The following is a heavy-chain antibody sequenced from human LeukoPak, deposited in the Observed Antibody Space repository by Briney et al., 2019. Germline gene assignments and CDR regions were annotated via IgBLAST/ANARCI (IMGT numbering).Heavy chain of an antibody. Sequence: ASVKVSCKASGGTFSSYAISWVRQAPGQGLEWMGGIIPIFGTANYAQKFQGRVTITADESTSTAYMELSSLRSGDTAVYYCASPRGSSWYYYGMDVWGQGTTVTVSS. J-gene: IGHJ6*02. CDR3: ASPRGSSWYYYGMDV. V-gene: IGHV1-69*01. CDR2: IIPIFGTA. D-gene: IGHD6-13*01. CDR1: GGTFSSYA.